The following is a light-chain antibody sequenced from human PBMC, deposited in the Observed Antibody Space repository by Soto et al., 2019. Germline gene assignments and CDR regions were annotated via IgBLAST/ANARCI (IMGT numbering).Light chain of an antibody. CDR1: SSDVGAYNY. V-gene: IGLV2-14*03. CDR2: DVS. Sequence: QSVLTQPASVSGSPGQSITFSCTGTSSDVGAYNYVSWYQHHPGKAPKLMIYDVSNRPSGVSDRFSGSKSGNTASLTISGLQAEDEADYYCISYTSSSTLVVFGGGTKVTVL. CDR3: ISYTSSSTLVV. J-gene: IGLJ2*01.